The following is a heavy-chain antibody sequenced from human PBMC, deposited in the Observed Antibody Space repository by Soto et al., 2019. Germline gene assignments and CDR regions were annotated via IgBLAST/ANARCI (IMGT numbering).Heavy chain of an antibody. CDR3: ATNYDDYVGRAFDI. CDR1: GFTFSSYA. CDR2: ISGSGGST. Sequence: QPGGSLRLSCAASGFTFSSYAMSWVRQAPGKGLQWVSAISGSGGSTYYADSVKGRFTISRDNSKNIVFLQVNSLRAEDTAVYYCATNYDDYVGRAFDIWGQGTMVTVSS. V-gene: IGHV3-23*01. J-gene: IGHJ3*02. D-gene: IGHD4-17*01.